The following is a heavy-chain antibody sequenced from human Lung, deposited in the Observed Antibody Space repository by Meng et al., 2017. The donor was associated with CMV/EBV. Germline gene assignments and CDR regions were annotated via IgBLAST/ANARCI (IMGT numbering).Heavy chain of an antibody. CDR3: ARVLLEVRGWYYQGMDV. Sequence: GGSLRLXCAASGFRFSDYYMTWTRQAPGKGLEWVSYISSSYAVDYADSLKGRFTISRDNAKNSLYLQMNSLRVEDTAVYYCARVLLEVRGWYYQGMDVWGQGXTVTVSS. CDR2: ISSSYAV. CDR1: GFRFSDYY. J-gene: IGHJ6*02. V-gene: IGHV3-69-1*01. D-gene: IGHD6-19*01.